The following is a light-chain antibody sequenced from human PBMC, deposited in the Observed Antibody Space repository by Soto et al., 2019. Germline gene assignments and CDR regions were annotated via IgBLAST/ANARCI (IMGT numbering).Light chain of an antibody. J-gene: IGKJ5*01. V-gene: IGKV1-33*01. CDR3: QQDYDFPYT. CDR2: DAS. CDR1: QDISYY. Sequence: DIQMTQTPSSLSASVGDRVTITCQASQDISYYLNWFQQKPGKVPKLLIYDASNLESGVPSRFSGSGSGTDFTFIISSLQPEDIATYYCQQDYDFPYTFGQGTRLEIK.